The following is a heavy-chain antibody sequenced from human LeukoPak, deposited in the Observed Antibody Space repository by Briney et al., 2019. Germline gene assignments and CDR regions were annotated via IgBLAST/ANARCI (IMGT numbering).Heavy chain of an antibody. CDR1: GFTFSDYY. Sequence: GGSLRLSCAASGFTFSDYYMSWIRQAPGKGLELVLYISSSGGTIYYADSVKRVFTIARDNAKNSLYLQMNSLRAEDTAVYYCARPYSSGWSYYYYMDVWGKGTTVTVSS. V-gene: IGHV3-11*04. CDR2: ISSSGGTI. CDR3: ARPYSSGWSYYYYMDV. J-gene: IGHJ6*03. D-gene: IGHD6-19*01.